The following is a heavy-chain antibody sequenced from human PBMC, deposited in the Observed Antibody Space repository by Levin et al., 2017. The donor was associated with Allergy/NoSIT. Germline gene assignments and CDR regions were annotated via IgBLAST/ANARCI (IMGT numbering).Heavy chain of an antibody. CDR2: IYYSGST. CDR1: GGSISSSSYY. CDR3: ATPISGPSKYSLRQHEDY. J-gene: IGHJ4*02. Sequence: PSETLSLTCTVSGGSISSSSYYWGWIRQPPGKGLEWIGSIYYSGSTYYNPSLKSRVTISVDTSKNQFSLKLSSVTAADTAVYYCATPISGPSKYSLRQHEDYWGQGTLVTVSS. D-gene: IGHD5-18*01. V-gene: IGHV4-39*01.